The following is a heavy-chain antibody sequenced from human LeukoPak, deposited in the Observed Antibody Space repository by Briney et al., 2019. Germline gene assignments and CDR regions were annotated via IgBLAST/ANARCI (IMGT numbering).Heavy chain of an antibody. D-gene: IGHD6-19*01. CDR1: GFTFSSYA. CDR3: ARDLNSSEGITEYSSGWNYFDY. Sequence: GGSLRLSCAASGFTFSSYAMHWVRQAPGKGLEWVAVISYDGSNKYYADSVKGRFTISRDNSKNTLYLQMNSLRAEDTAVYYCARDLNSSEGITEYSSGWNYFDYWGQGTLVTVSS. CDR2: ISYDGSNK. V-gene: IGHV3-30-3*01. J-gene: IGHJ4*02.